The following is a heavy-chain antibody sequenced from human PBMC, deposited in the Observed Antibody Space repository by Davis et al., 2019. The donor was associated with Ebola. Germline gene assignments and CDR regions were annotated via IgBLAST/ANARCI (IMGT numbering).Heavy chain of an antibody. CDR1: GGSFSGYY. CDR2: INHSGST. D-gene: IGHD1-26*01. J-gene: IGHJ5*02. Sequence: MPGGSLRLSCAVYGGSFSGYYWSWIRQPPGKGLEWIGEINHSGSTNYNPSLKSRVTISVDTSKNQFSLKLSSVTAADTAVYYCARPSGSYYNYWFDPWGQGTLVTVSS. V-gene: IGHV4-34*01. CDR3: ARPSGSYYNYWFDP.